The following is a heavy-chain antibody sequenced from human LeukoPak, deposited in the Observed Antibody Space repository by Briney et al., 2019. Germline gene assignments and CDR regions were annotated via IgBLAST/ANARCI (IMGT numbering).Heavy chain of an antibody. CDR3: ARAGQCGGDCYSLDS. CDR2: MYYSGST. D-gene: IGHD2-21*02. Sequence: KPSETLSLTCTVSGGSINGYSWTWIRQPPGKGLEGIGYMYYSGSTNYNPSLKSRVTISVDTSKNQCSLKLRSVTAADTAVYYCARAGQCGGDCYSLDSWGQGTLVTVSS. CDR1: GGSINGYS. V-gene: IGHV4-59*01. J-gene: IGHJ4*02.